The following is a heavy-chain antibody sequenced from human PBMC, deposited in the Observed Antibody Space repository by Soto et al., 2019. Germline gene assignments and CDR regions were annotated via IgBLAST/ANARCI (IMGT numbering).Heavy chain of an antibody. Sequence: PSETLSLTCTVSGGSISSYYWSWIRQPPGKGLEWIGYIYYSGSTNYNPSLKSRVTISVDTSKNQFSLKLSSVTAADTAVYYCARADQFSTSFYFDYWGQGTLVTVSS. D-gene: IGHD2-2*01. CDR3: ARADQFSTSFYFDY. J-gene: IGHJ4*02. CDR2: IYYSGST. CDR1: GGSISSYY. V-gene: IGHV4-59*01.